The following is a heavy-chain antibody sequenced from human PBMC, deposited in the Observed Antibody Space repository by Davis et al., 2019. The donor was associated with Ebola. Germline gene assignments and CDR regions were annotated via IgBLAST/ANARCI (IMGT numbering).Heavy chain of an antibody. J-gene: IGHJ5*02. Sequence: PGGSLRLSCAASGFIFSSYAMNWVRQAPGKGLEWVSGISGSGGSTYYADSVKGRFTISRANSKNTNTLYLQMNNLRDEDTAVYYCARDRGNGLFDPWGQGTLVTVSS. CDR2: ISGSGGST. D-gene: IGHD1-1*01. CDR3: ARDRGNGLFDP. V-gene: IGHV3-23*01. CDR1: GFIFSSYA.